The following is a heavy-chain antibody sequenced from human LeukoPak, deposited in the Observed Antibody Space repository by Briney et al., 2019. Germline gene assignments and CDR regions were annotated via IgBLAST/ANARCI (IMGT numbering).Heavy chain of an antibody. CDR3: ARDLVGAAGRPCYFDY. J-gene: IGHJ4*02. CDR1: GGTFSSYA. D-gene: IGHD6-13*01. V-gene: IGHV1-69*13. Sequence: SVKVSCKASGGTFSSYAISWARQAPGQGLEWMGGIIPIFGTANYAQKFQGRVTITADESTSTAYMELSSLRSEDTAVYYCARDLVGAAGRPCYFDYWGQGTLVTVSS. CDR2: IIPIFGTA.